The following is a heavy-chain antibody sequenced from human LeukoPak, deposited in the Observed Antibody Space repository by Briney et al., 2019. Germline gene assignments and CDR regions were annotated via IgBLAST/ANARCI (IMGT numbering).Heavy chain of an antibody. CDR3: AKDAMVAAHFDY. Sequence: GGSLRLSCAASGFTFSSYGMHWVRQAPGKGLEWVAFIRYDGSNKYYADSVKGRFTISRDNSKNTLYLQMNSLRAEDTAVYYCAKDAMVAAHFDYWGQGTLVTDSS. CDR1: GFTFSSYG. V-gene: IGHV3-30*02. CDR2: IRYDGSNK. D-gene: IGHD2-15*01. J-gene: IGHJ4*02.